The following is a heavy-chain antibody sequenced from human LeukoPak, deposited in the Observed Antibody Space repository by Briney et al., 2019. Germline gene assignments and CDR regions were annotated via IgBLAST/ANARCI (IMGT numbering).Heavy chain of an antibody. D-gene: IGHD3-10*01. V-gene: IGHV1-24*01. Sequence: GASVKVSCKVSGYTLTELSMHWVRQAPGKGLEWMGGFDPEDGETIYAQKFQGRVTITRDTSTSTVYMEVSSLRSEDTAVYYCARDRHGSGTYNYYGMDVWGKGTTVTVSS. CDR2: FDPEDGET. J-gene: IGHJ6*04. CDR1: GYTLTELS. CDR3: ARDRHGSGTYNYYGMDV.